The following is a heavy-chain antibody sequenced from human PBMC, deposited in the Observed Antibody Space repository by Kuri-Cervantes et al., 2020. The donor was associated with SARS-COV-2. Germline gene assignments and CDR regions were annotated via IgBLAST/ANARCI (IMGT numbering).Heavy chain of an antibody. V-gene: IGHV3-49*04. D-gene: IGHD3-3*01. CDR2: IRSKAYGGTT. Sequence: GGSLRLSCTASGFTFGDYAMSWVRQAPGKGLEWVGFIRSKAYGGTTEYAASVRGRFTISRDDSKSIAYLQMNSLKTEDTAVYYCTRDDFWSGYSNYWGQGALVTVSS. CDR1: GFTFGDYA. CDR3: TRDDFWSGYSNY. J-gene: IGHJ4*02.